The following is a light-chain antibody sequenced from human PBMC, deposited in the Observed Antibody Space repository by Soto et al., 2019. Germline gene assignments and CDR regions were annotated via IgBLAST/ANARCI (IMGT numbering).Light chain of an antibody. CDR3: TSYTPANTLV. CDR2: EVS. CDR1: SDDICAFKF. Sequence: QSALTQPASVSGSPGQSITISCTGTSDDICAFKFVSWYQQHPGKAPKLLIYEVSRRPSGVSDRFSGSRTGNTASLTLSGLQAEDESDYYCTSYTPANTLVFGPGTKLTVL. V-gene: IGLV2-14*03. J-gene: IGLJ1*01.